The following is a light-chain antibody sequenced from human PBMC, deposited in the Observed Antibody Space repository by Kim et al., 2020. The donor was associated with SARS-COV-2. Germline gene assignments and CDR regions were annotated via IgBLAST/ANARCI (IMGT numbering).Light chain of an antibody. J-gene: IGKJ1*01. Sequence: ASLGDRVTLTCRASQDISNHLAWYHQKPGKDPMLLVYAASPLQTGVPSRFSGSGSGTDFTLTITSLQPEDVATYYCQKYNSVPWTFGPGTKVDIK. V-gene: IGKV1-27*01. CDR3: QKYNSVPWT. CDR1: QDISNH. CDR2: AAS.